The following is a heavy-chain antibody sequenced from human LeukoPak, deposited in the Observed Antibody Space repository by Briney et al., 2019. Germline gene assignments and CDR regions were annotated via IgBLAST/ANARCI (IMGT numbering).Heavy chain of an antibody. CDR3: ARDSYGGDYFDY. CDR1: GFTFSSYS. D-gene: IGHD3-16*01. V-gene: IGHV3-21*01. Sequence: GGSLRLSCAASGFTFSSYSVNWVRQAPGKGLEWVSSISSSSSSYIYYADSVKGRFTISRDNAKNSPYLQMNSLRAEDTAVYYCARDSYGGDYFDYWGQGTLVTVSS. J-gene: IGHJ4*02. CDR2: ISSSSSSYI.